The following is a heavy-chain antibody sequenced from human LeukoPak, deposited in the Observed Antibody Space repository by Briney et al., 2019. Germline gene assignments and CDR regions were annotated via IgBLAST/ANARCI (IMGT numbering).Heavy chain of an antibody. CDR2: IYYSGST. V-gene: IGHV4-39*01. Sequence: SETLSLTCTVSGGSISSSTYYWGWIRRPPGKGLEWIGSIYYSGSTYYNPSLKSRVTVSVDTSKNQFSLKLSSVTAADTAVYYCATLEIGDYYFDYWGQGTLVTVSS. CDR3: ATLEIGDYYFDY. CDR1: GGSISSSTYY. D-gene: IGHD2-21*01. J-gene: IGHJ4*02.